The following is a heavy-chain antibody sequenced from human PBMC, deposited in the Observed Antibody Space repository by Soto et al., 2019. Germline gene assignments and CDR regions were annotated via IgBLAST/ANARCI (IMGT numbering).Heavy chain of an antibody. J-gene: IGHJ4*02. Sequence: EVQLVESGGGLVQPGRSLRLSCAASGFTFDDYAMHWVRQAPGKGLEWVSGISWNSGSIGYADSVKGRFTISRDNAKNSLYLQMNSLRAEDTALYYCAKDIEKYSSQDLFDYWGQGTLVTVSS. CDR1: GFTFDDYA. CDR2: ISWNSGSI. CDR3: AKDIEKYSSQDLFDY. D-gene: IGHD6-6*01. V-gene: IGHV3-9*01.